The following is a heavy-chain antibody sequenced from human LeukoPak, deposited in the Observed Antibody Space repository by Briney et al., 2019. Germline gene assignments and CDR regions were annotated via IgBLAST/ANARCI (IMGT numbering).Heavy chain of an antibody. CDR2: IYTSGST. CDR3: ARAQYSNSVRFDY. CDR1: GGSISSGSYY. V-gene: IGHV4-39*07. D-gene: IGHD4-11*01. Sequence: SETLSLTCTVSGGSISSGSYYWVWIRQPPGKGLEWIGRIYTSGSTNYNPSLKSRVTMSVDTSKNQFSLKLSSVTAADTAVYYCARAQYSNSVRFDYWGQGTLVTVSS. J-gene: IGHJ4*02.